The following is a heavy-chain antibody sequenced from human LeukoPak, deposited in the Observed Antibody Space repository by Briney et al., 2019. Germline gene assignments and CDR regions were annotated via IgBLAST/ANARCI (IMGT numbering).Heavy chain of an antibody. D-gene: IGHD6-6*01. V-gene: IGHV3-30*18. J-gene: IGHJ4*02. CDR3: AKDRASSSYRAFDY. CDR2: ISYDGSNK. CDR1: GFTFSSYG. Sequence: PGGSLRLSCAASGFTFSSYGMHWVRQAPGKGLEWVAVISYDGSNKYYADSVKGRFTISRDNSKNTLFLQMNSLRAEDTAVYYCAKDRASSSYRAFDYWGQGTLVTVSS.